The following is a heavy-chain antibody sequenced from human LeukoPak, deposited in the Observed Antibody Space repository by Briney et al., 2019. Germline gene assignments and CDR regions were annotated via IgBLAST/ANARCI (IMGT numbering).Heavy chain of an antibody. D-gene: IGHD3-10*01. CDR2: INPNSGGS. CDR1: GYTFTGYY. CDR3: ARGKRITMVRGVIPPDY. J-gene: IGHJ4*02. V-gene: IGHV1-2*04. Sequence: ASVKVSCKASGYTFTGYYMHWVRQAPGQGLEWMGWINPNSGGSNYAQKFQGWVTMTRDTSISTAYMELSRLRSDDTAVYYCARGKRITMVRGVIPPDYWGQGTLVTVSS.